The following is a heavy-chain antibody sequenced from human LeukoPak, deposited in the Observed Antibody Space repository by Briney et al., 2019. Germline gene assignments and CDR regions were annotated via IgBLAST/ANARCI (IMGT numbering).Heavy chain of an antibody. Sequence: SVKVSCKASGYSFTSHYMHWVRQAPGQGLEWMGEISPIFGTPNYAPKFQGRVTITADESTSTAYMELSSLRSEDTAVYYCARSSIIAAAGPYYFDYWGQGTLVTVSS. CDR2: ISPIFGTP. CDR3: ARSSIIAAAGPYYFDY. V-gene: IGHV1-69*13. CDR1: GYSFTSHY. D-gene: IGHD6-13*01. J-gene: IGHJ4*02.